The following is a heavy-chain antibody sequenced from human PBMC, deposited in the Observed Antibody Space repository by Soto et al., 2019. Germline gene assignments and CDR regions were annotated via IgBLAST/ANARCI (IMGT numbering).Heavy chain of an antibody. J-gene: IGHJ5*02. CDR1: GGTFSSYA. Sequence: QVQLVQSGAEVKKPGSSVKVSCKASGGTFSSYAISWVRQAPGQGLEWMGGIIPIFGTANYAQKFQGRVTITADESTSTAYMGLSSLRSEDTAVYYCARAVGVLVPAAIENWFDPWGQGTLVTVSS. V-gene: IGHV1-69*12. D-gene: IGHD2-2*01. CDR3: ARAVGVLVPAAIENWFDP. CDR2: IIPIFGTA.